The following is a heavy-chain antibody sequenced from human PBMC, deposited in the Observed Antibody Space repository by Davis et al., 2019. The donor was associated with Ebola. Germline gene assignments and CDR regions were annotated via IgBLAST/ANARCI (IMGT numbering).Heavy chain of an antibody. D-gene: IGHD2-2*01. J-gene: IGHJ4*02. CDR1: GYTFIYYY. V-gene: IGHV1-2*02. CDR3: ARGPAANAPLDY. CDR2: INPKSCAT. Sequence: ASVKVSCKAFGYTFIYYYINWVRQTPGQGLEWMGRINPKSCATTYAQRFQGRVTMTRDTSSGTAYMDLGSLKSDDTAVYYCARGPAANAPLDYWGQGTLVTVSS.